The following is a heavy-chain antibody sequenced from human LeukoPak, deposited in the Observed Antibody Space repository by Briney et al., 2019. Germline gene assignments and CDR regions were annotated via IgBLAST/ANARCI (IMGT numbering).Heavy chain of an antibody. CDR2: INSSGSS. Sequence: PSETLSLTCAVDGGSFSGYYWNWIRQPPGKGLEWIGEINSSGSSNYNPSLKSRGTISVDTSKNQFSLKLSSVTAADTAVYYCARCRYVPDYWGQGTLVTVSS. CDR1: GGSFSGYY. CDR3: ARCRYVPDY. D-gene: IGHD2-2*01. J-gene: IGHJ4*02. V-gene: IGHV4-34*01.